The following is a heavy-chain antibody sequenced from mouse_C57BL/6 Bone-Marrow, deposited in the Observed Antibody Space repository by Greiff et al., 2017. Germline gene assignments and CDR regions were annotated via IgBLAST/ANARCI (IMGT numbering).Heavy chain of an antibody. V-gene: IGHV5-4*01. CDR3: ARNGITTVVATGFDY. Sequence: AASGFTFSSYAMSWVRQTPEKRLEWVATLSDGGSYTFYPDNVKGRFTISRDNAKNNLYLQMSHLKSEDTAMYYCARNGITTVVATGFDYWGQGTTLTVSS. J-gene: IGHJ2*01. D-gene: IGHD1-1*01. CDR2: LSDGGSYT. CDR1: GFTFSSYA.